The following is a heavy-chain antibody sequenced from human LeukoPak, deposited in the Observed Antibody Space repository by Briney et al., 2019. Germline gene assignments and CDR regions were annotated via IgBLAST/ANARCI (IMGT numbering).Heavy chain of an antibody. D-gene: IGHD6-13*01. J-gene: IGHJ4*02. CDR1: GFTFSSYG. V-gene: IGHV3-30*18. CDR2: ISYDGSNK. Sequence: GGSLRLSCAASGFTFSSYGMHWVRQATGKGLEWEAVISYDGSNKYYADSVKGRFTISRDNSKNTLYLQMNSLRAEDTAVYYCAKLIAAAGNFDYWGQGTLVTVSS. CDR3: AKLIAAAGNFDY.